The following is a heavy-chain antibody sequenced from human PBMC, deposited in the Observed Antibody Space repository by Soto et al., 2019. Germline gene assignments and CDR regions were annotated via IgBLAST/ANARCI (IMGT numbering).Heavy chain of an antibody. CDR1: GFTFSSYA. CDR3: AKWAAGVPAAPHSAYYYRWGMDV. V-gene: IGHV3-23*01. Sequence: EVQLLESGGGLVQPGGSLRLSCAASGFTFSSYAMSWVRQAPGKGLEWVSAISGSGGSTYYADSVKGRFTISRDNSKNRLYLQRNSLRAEDTAVYYCAKWAAGVPAAPHSAYYYRWGMDVWGQGTTVTVSS. CDR2: ISGSGGST. J-gene: IGHJ6*02. D-gene: IGHD2-2*01.